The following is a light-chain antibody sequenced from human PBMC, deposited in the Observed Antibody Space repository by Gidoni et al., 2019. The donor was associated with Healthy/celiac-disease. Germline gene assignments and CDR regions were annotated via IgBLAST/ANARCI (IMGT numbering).Light chain of an antibody. CDR3: SSYTSSSTLDVV. V-gene: IGLV2-14*03. Sequence: QSALTQPASVSGSPGQSITISCTGTSRDVGGYNYVSGYQQHPGKAPKLMIYDVSNRPSGFSNRFSGSKSGDTASLTISGLQAEDEADYYCSSYTSSSTLDVVFGGGTKLTVL. CDR1: SRDVGGYNY. J-gene: IGLJ2*01. CDR2: DVS.